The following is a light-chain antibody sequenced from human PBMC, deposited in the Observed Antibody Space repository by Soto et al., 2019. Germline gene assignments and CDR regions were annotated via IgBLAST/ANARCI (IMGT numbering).Light chain of an antibody. Sequence: QSVLTQPPSASGTPGQRVTISCAGSSSNIGRNTVNWYHQLPGAAPKLLIYNNYQRPSGVPDRFSGSKSGTSASLAISGLQSEDEADYYGAAWDDSLNGHVVFGGGTKLTVL. J-gene: IGLJ2*01. CDR3: AAWDDSLNGHVV. CDR1: SSNIGRNT. V-gene: IGLV1-44*01. CDR2: NNY.